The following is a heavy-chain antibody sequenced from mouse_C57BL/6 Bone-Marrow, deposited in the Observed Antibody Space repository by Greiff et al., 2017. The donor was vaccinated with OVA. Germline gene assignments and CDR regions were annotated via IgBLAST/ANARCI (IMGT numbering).Heavy chain of an antibody. CDR2: ISSGGSYT. CDR3: ARRVAPHYYAMDY. Sequence: DVQLVESGGDLVKPGGSLKLSCAASGFTFSSYGMSWVRQTPDKRLEWVATISSGGSYTYYPDSVKGRFTISRDNAKNTLYLQMSSLKSEDTAMYYCARRVAPHYYAMDYWGQGTSVTVSS. CDR1: GFTFSSYG. D-gene: IGHD1-1*01. V-gene: IGHV5-6*02. J-gene: IGHJ4*01.